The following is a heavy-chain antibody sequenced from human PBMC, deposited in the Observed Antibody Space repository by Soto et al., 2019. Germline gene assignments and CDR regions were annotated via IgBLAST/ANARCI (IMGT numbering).Heavy chain of an antibody. D-gene: IGHD3-16*01. Sequence: QVHLVQSGAEVKRPGASVRVSCKASGYTFNTYAISWVRQAPGQGLEWMGWISAYNGHADYAQKFQVRVTMTTDTSTNTVSMELRGLRSDDTAVYYCARGRTWGARDFDYWGQGTLVTVSS. V-gene: IGHV1-18*01. CDR1: GYTFNTYA. J-gene: IGHJ4*02. CDR2: ISAYNGHA. CDR3: ARGRTWGARDFDY.